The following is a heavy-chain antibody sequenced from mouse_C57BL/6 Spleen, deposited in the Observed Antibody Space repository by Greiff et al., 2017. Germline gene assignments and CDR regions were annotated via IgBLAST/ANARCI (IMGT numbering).Heavy chain of an antibody. Sequence: VQLQPGAELVKPGASVKMSCKASGYTFTSYWITWVKQRPGQGLEWIGDIYPGSGSTNYNEKFKSKATLTVDTSSSTAYMQLSSLTSEDSAVYYCARSGYGDYWGQGTTLTVSS. CDR1: GYTFTSYW. CDR2: IYPGSGST. V-gene: IGHV1-55*01. J-gene: IGHJ2*01. CDR3: ARSGYGDY. D-gene: IGHD1-1*02.